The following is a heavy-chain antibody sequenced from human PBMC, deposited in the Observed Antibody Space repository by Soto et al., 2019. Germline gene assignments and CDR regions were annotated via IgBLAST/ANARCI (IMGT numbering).Heavy chain of an antibody. Sequence: GGSLRLSCAASGFTFSSYAMSWVRQAPGKGLEWVSAISGSGGSTYYADSVKGRFTISRDNSKNTLYLQMNSLRAEDTAIYYCAIPYGDYPQSFDYWGQGTLVTVSS. J-gene: IGHJ4*02. CDR3: AIPYGDYPQSFDY. V-gene: IGHV3-23*01. CDR1: GFTFSSYA. D-gene: IGHD4-17*01. CDR2: ISGSGGST.